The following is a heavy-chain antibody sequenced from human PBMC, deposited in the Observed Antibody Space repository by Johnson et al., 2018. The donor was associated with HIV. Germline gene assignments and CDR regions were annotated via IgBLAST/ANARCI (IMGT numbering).Heavy chain of an antibody. V-gene: IGHV3-20*04. J-gene: IGHJ3*02. CDR3: AKVLKAGGRMNDGFDI. D-gene: IGHD1-26*01. Sequence: EVQLVESGGGVVRPGGSLRLSCAASGFSFDDYGMNWVRQVPGKGLEWVSGITWNGGSSTYADSVKGRFTISRDNAKDSLYLQMNSLRAEDTAVYYCAKVLKAGGRMNDGFDIWGQGTLVTVSS. CDR2: ITWNGGSS. CDR1: GFSFDDYG.